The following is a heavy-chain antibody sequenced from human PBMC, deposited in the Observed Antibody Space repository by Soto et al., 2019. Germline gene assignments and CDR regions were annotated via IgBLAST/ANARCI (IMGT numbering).Heavy chain of an antibody. CDR3: ARDSTDYVYYGMDV. J-gene: IGHJ6*02. CDR2: ISSSSSTI. CDR1: GFTFSSYS. D-gene: IGHD3-10*02. Sequence: PGGSLRLSCAASGFTFSSYSMNWVRQAPGKGLEWVSYISSSSSTIYYADSVKGRFTISRDNAKNSLYLQMNSLRDEDTAVYNCARDSTDYVYYGMDVWGQGTTVTVSS. V-gene: IGHV3-48*02.